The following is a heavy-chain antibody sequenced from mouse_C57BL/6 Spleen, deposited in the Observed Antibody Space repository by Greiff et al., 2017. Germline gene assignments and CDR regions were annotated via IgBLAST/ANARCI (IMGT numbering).Heavy chain of an antibody. D-gene: IGHD2-5*01. J-gene: IGHJ4*01. CDR1: GYTFTSYW. V-gene: IGHV1-69*01. Sequence: QVQLKQPGAELVMPGASVKLSCKASGYTFTSYWMHWVKQRPGQGLEWIGEIDPSDSYTNYNQKFKGKSTLTVDKPSSTAYMQLSSLTSEDSAVYYCARGGYSNYGAMDYWGQGTSVTVSS. CDR2: IDPSDSYT. CDR3: ARGGYSNYGAMDY.